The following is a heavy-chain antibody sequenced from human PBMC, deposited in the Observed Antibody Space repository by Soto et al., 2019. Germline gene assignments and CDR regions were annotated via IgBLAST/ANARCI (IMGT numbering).Heavy chain of an antibody. CDR2: ITGSDGRT. CDR1: GFTFSSYT. D-gene: IGHD2-21*01. V-gene: IGHV3-23*01. CDR3: ARDLAAGDL. J-gene: IGHJ4*02. Sequence: GSLRLSCAASGFTFSSYTMSWVRQSPGKGLEWVSAITGSDGRTYDADSVKGRFTISRDNSKNTLYLQMNSLRAEDTAIYYCARDLAAGDLWGQGTLVTVSS.